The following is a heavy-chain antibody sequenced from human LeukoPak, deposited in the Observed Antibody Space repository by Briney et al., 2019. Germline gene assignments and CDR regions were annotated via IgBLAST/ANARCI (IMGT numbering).Heavy chain of an antibody. CDR1: GFTFSSYA. D-gene: IGHD3-10*01. CDR2: ISGSGGST. CDR3: AKDGISAVRGAKGGY. J-gene: IGHJ4*02. V-gene: IGHV3-23*01. Sequence: GSLRLSCAASGFTFSSYAMSWVRQAPGRGLEWVSAISGSGGSTYYADSVKGRFTISRDNSKNTLYLQMNSLRAEDTAVYYCAKDGISAVRGAKGGYWGQGTLVTVSS.